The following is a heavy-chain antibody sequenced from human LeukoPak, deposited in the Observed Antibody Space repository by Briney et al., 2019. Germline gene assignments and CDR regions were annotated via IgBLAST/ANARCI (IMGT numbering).Heavy chain of an antibody. CDR2: ISGDGSST. CDR3: ATEGSFDY. J-gene: IGHJ4*02. Sequence: GGSLRLSCAASGFTFSSYWMHWVRHAPGKGLVWVSRISGDGSSTNYADSVKGRFTISRDNAKDTLYLQMNSLRAEDTAVYYCATEGSFDYWGQGTLVTVSS. CDR1: GFTFSSYW. V-gene: IGHV3-74*01.